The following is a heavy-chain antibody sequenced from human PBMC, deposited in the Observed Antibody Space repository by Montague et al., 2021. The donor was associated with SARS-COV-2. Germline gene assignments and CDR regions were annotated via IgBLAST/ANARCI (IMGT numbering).Heavy chain of an antibody. CDR2: ISSSGSTI. V-gene: IGHV3-11*01. D-gene: IGHD1-26*01. J-gene: IGHJ4*02. Sequence: SLRLSCAASGFTFSDYYMSWIRQAPGKGLEWVSYISSSGSTIYYADSVKGRFTISRDNAENSLYLQMNSLRAEDTAIYYCARESGSGSYYDYFDYWGQGTLVTVSS. CDR1: GFTFSDYY. CDR3: ARESGSGSYYDYFDY.